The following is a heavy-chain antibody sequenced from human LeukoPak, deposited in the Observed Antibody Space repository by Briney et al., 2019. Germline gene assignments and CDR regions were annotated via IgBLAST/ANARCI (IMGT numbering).Heavy chain of an antibody. V-gene: IGHV3-30*02. CDR1: GFIFNNFG. CDR2: LGFEGADK. Sequence: GGSLRLSCAASGFIFNNFGMQWVRQAPGEGREFVVVLGFEGADKYYADSVKGRFTISKDNSKATLYLQMNSLRPEDTAIYYCAKDLHGGYSSDYWGQGTLVTVSS. CDR3: AKDLHGGYSSDY. J-gene: IGHJ4*02. D-gene: IGHD4-23*01.